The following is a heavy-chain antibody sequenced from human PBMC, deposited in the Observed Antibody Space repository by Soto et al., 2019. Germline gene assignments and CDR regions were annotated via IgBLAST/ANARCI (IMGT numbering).Heavy chain of an antibody. CDR3: AREWIVPGNALDF. CDR1: GFTFSNYW. D-gene: IGHD2-2*01. V-gene: IGHV3-74*01. J-gene: IGHJ3*01. Sequence: EVQLVESGGGLVQPGGSLRLSCAASGFTFSNYWMHWVRQVPGKGLVWVSRIKNDGSSPICADSVKGRVTFSRDNAKDTLYLQMNSLRTEDTAVYYCAREWIVPGNALDFWGQGIMVTVSS. CDR2: IKNDGSSP.